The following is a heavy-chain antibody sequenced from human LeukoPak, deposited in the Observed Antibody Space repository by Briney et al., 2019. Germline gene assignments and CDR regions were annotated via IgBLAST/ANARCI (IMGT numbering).Heavy chain of an antibody. CDR1: GGSISSYY. CDR2: IYYSGST. V-gene: IGHV4-59*01. Sequence: SETLSLTCTVSGGSISSYYWSWIRQPPGKGLEGIGYIYYSGSTNYNPSLKSRVTISVDTSKNQFSLKLSSVTAADTAVYYCARVNLHYYGMDVWGQGTTVTVSS. CDR3: ARVNLHYYGMDV. J-gene: IGHJ6*02. D-gene: IGHD1-1*01.